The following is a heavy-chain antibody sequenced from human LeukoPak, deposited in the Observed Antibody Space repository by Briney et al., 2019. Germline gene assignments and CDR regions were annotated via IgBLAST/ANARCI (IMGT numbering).Heavy chain of an antibody. D-gene: IGHD3-10*01. V-gene: IGHV4-59*01. Sequence: PSETLSLTCTVSGGSISSYYWSWIRQPPGKGLEWIGYIYYSGSTNYNPSLKSRVTISVDTPKNQFSLKLSSVTAADTAVYYCARNYGEDYMDVWGKGTTVTVSS. CDR3: ARNYGEDYMDV. CDR2: IYYSGST. J-gene: IGHJ6*03. CDR1: GGSISSYY.